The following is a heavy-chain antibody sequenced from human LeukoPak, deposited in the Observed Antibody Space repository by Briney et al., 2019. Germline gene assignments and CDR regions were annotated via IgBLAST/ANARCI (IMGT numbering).Heavy chain of an antibody. Sequence: GGSLRLSCAASGFTFTTYAMSWVRQAPGRGLEWVSAISSSGGSTYYAGSVKGRFTISRDNSNNTLYLQMNSLRAEDTAIYYCAIDPLRVAATNWGQGTLVTVSS. J-gene: IGHJ4*02. CDR3: AIDPLRVAATN. CDR2: ISSSGGST. CDR1: GFTFTTYA. V-gene: IGHV3-23*01. D-gene: IGHD2-15*01.